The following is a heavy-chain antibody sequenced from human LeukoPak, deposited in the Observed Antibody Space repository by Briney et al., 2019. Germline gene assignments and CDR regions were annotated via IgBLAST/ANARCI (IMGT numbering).Heavy chain of an antibody. Sequence: SETLSLTCTVSGGSISSSSYYWGWIRQPPEKGLEWIGSIYYDGSTYYNPSLKSRVTISVDTSKNQLPLKLGSVTAADTAVYYCARLIWYGSGSYSYYFDYWGQGTLVTVSP. D-gene: IGHD3-10*01. CDR2: IYYDGST. V-gene: IGHV4-39*01. CDR3: ARLIWYGSGSYSYYFDY. J-gene: IGHJ4*02. CDR1: GGSISSSSYY.